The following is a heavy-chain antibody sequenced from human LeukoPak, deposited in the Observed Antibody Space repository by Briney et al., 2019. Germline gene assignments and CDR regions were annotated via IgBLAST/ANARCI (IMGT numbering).Heavy chain of an antibody. CDR3: AREYDYGDLGWFY. CDR2: IYYSGST. CDR1: GGSISCYY. J-gene: IGHJ4*02. D-gene: IGHD4-17*01. V-gene: IGHV4-59*01. Sequence: SETLSLTCTVSGGSISCYYWSWIRQPPGKGLEWIGYIYYSGSTNYNPSLKSRVTISVDTSKNQFSLKLSSVTAADTAVYYCAREYDYGDLGWFYRGQGTLVTVSS.